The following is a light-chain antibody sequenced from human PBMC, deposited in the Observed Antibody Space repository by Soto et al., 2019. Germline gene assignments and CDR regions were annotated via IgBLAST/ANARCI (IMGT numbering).Light chain of an antibody. V-gene: IGKV1-5*01. CDR3: QQYNTYSGT. Sequence: DIQITQSPSTLSASVGDRVTITCRASQSIRSYLAWYQQQPGKAPKVLIYGASSLESGVPSRFSGSGSGTEFTLTISSLQPDDFATYYCQQYNTYSGTFGQGTKVDIK. CDR2: GAS. CDR1: QSIRSY. J-gene: IGKJ1*01.